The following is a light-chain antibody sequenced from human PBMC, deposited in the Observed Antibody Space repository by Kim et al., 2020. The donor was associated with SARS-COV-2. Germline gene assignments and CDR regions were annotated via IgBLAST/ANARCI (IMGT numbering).Light chain of an antibody. V-gene: IGLV1-40*01. CDR3: QSYDSRLSGWV. J-gene: IGLJ3*02. Sequence: GVTISCTGSSSNIGAGYDVHWYQQLPGRAPKLLIFANTSRPSGVPDRLSGSKSGTSASLAITGLQAEDEADYYCQSYDSRLSGWVFGGGTQLTVL. CDR2: ANT. CDR1: SSNIGAGYD.